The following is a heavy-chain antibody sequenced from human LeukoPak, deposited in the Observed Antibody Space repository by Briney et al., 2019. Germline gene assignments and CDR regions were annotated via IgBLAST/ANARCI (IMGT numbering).Heavy chain of an antibody. D-gene: IGHD1-26*01. CDR3: ARPRGVGATYCDY. J-gene: IGHJ4*02. CDR1: GFPFSSYS. V-gene: IGHV3-21*01. CDR2: ISSSSSYI. Sequence: GSLGLSCAASGFPFSSYSMNWVRQAPGKGLEWVSSISSSSSYIYYADSVKGRFTISRDNAKNSLYLQMNSLRAEDTAVYYCARPRGVGATYCDYWGQGTLVTVSS.